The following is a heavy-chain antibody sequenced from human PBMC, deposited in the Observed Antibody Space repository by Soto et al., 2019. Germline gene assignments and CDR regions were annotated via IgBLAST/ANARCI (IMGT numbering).Heavy chain of an antibody. CDR1: GFSLTTSGVG. CDR3: VYRPADYGGSPFDY. Sequence: QITLKESGPPLVKPTETLTLTCAFSGFSLTTSGVGVGWVRQPPGKALEWLAFVYWDDDKRYSPSLRSRLTIIKDTSRNQVLLIMTNMDPVDKATYYCVYRPADYGGSPFDYWGQGTLVTVSS. CDR2: VYWDDDK. D-gene: IGHD4-17*01. J-gene: IGHJ4*02. V-gene: IGHV2-5*02.